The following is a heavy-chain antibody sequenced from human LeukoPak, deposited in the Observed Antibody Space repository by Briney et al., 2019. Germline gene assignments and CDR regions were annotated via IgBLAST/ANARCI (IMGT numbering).Heavy chain of an antibody. J-gene: IGHJ3*02. D-gene: IGHD3-10*01. CDR2: ITSSSSYI. Sequence: GGSLRLFCAASGFTFSSYSMHWVRQAPGKGLQWVSSITSSSSYIYYADSVKGRFTISRDNAKNSLYLQMNSLRAEDTAVYYCARETYVLWFGARRPGDAFDIWGQGTMVTVSS. V-gene: IGHV3-21*01. CDR1: GFTFSSYS. CDR3: ARETYVLWFGARRPGDAFDI.